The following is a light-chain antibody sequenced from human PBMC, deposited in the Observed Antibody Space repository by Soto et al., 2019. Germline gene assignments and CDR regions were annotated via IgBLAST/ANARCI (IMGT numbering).Light chain of an antibody. CDR1: QSVCSK. CDR3: QQYNKWPTIT. Sequence: EIVMTHSPSTLSVSPGSRFNRSCRARQSVCSKLAWSQQKPEPATRPPIYGASTSATGIPARSSGSGSGTGFTLTITSLKSEDFAVYSCQQYNKWPTITFGPGTRLEI. CDR2: GAS. J-gene: IGKJ5*01. V-gene: IGKV3-15*01.